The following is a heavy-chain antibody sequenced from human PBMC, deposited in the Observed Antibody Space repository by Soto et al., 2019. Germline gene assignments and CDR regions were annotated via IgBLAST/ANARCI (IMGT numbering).Heavy chain of an antibody. Sequence: SETLSLTCAVYGGSFSGYYWSWIRQPPGKGLEWIGEINHSGSTNYNPSLKSRVTISVDTSKNQFSLKLSSVTAADTAVYYCARVGNNPSIAARPLGLIRLGGDVWGKGTTVTVSS. CDR2: INHSGST. D-gene: IGHD6-6*01. V-gene: IGHV4-34*01. J-gene: IGHJ6*04. CDR3: ARVGNNPSIAARPLGLIRLGGDV. CDR1: GGSFSGYY.